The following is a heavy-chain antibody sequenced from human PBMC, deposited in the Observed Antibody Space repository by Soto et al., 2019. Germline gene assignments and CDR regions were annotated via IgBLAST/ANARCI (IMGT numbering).Heavy chain of an antibody. Sequence: EVQLVASGGGLIQPGGSLRLSCAASGVDVNSDYMSWVRQAPGKGLEWVSVLYGGGTTHYSDYVKGRFPISRDNSKTTVFLQMKRLIGEGTAAYYCVRTSSYWGQGTRGILSS. CDR2: LYGGGTT. D-gene: IGHD2-2*01. CDR1: GVDVNSDY. V-gene: IGHV3-53*01. J-gene: IGHJ4*02. CDR3: VRTSSY.